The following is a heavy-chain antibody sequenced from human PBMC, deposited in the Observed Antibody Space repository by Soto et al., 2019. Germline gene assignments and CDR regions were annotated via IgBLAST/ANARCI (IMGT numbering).Heavy chain of an antibody. D-gene: IGHD1-26*01. CDR3: AVGAHAEPLGH. CDR1: GYTFRNYY. CDR2: INPSGGAT. Sequence: QVQLVQSGAEVMKPGASVKVSCKASGYTFRNYYVHWVRQAPGQGLEWLGLINPSGGATWSAQKFQGRVTMTRDTSTSTVYMEVRSLISQDTALYYCAVGAHAEPLGHWGQGTLVTVSS. V-gene: IGHV1-46*03. J-gene: IGHJ5*02.